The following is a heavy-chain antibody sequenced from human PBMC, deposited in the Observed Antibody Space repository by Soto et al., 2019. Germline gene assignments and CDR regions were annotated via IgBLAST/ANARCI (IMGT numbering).Heavy chain of an antibody. CDR3: AKDHTHDYIWGSYRSWFDP. CDR2: ISGSGGST. D-gene: IGHD3-16*02. J-gene: IGHJ5*02. CDR1: GFTVSSYA. V-gene: IGHV3-23*01. Sequence: AGSLRLSCAASGFTVSSYAMTWVRQAPGKGLEWVSAISGSGGSTYYADSVKGRFTISRDNSKNTLYLQMNSLRAEDTAVYYCAKDHTHDYIWGSYRSWFDPWGQGTLVTVSS.